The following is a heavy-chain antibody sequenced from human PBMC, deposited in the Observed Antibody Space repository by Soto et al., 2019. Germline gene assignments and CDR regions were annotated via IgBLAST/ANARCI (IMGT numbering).Heavy chain of an antibody. CDR2: ISGKNGNT. D-gene: IGHD3-16*01. Sequence: ASVKVSCKTAGYRFETYDISWVRQAPGQGLEWMGWISGKNGNTDSAQKFQGRVTMSTDTSTSTVYMELRNLTSDDTAVYYCARLWGWLGSWGQGTLVTVSS. CDR3: ARLWGWLGS. CDR1: GYRFETYD. V-gene: IGHV1-18*01. J-gene: IGHJ4*02.